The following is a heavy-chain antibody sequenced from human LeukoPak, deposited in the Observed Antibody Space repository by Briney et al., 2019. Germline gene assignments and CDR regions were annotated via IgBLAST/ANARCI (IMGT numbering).Heavy chain of an antibody. Sequence: SETLSLTCTVSGGSISSSTYYWGWIRQSPGKGLEWIGSIYYTGSTYYSPSLKSRVTISVDTSKNQFSLKLSSVTAADTAVYYCARDSLLYYAFDIWGHGTMVTVSS. D-gene: IGHD3-10*01. CDR2: IYYTGST. J-gene: IGHJ3*02. CDR1: GGSISSSTYY. V-gene: IGHV4-39*02. CDR3: ARDSLLYYAFDI.